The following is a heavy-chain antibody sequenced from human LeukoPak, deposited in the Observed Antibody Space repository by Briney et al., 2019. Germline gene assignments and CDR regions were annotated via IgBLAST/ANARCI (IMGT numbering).Heavy chain of an antibody. CDR1: GYTLTELS. J-gene: IGHJ6*02. CDR3: AVSLTTGGYYGMDV. D-gene: IGHD1-1*01. CDR2: FDPEDGET. Sequence: ASVKVSCKVSGYTLTELSLHWVRQAPGKGLEWMGRFDPEDGETIYARKFQGRVTMTEDTSTDTAYMELSSLRSEDTAVYFCAVSLTTGGYYGMDVWGQRTTVTVSS. V-gene: IGHV1-24*01.